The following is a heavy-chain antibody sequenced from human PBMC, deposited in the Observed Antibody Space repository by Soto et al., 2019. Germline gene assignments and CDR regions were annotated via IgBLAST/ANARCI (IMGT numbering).Heavy chain of an antibody. CDR3: XXXXXXXXXXXGAFDI. V-gene: IGHV4-39*01. Sequence: QLQLQESGPGLVKPSETLSLTCTVSGGPISSSSYYWGXIRQPPGKGLEWIGSIYYSGSTYYNPSLKXRVTIXVXXXXXXXXXXXXXXXXXXXXXXXXXXXXXXXXXXXGAFDIWGQGTMVTVSS. J-gene: IGHJ3*02. CDR1: GGPISSSSYY. CDR2: IYYSGST.